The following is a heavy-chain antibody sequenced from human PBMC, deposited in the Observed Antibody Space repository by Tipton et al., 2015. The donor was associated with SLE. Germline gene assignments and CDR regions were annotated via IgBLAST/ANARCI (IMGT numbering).Heavy chain of an antibody. CDR1: GGSISSGSYY. CDR2: IYTSGST. CDR3: ARRSSSWHRWYDS. J-gene: IGHJ5*01. D-gene: IGHD6-13*01. Sequence: TLSLTCTVSGGSISSGSYYWSWIRQPAGKGLEWIGHIYTSGSTNYNPSLKSRVTISVDTSKNQFSLKLSSVTAADTAVYYCARRSSSWHRWYDSWGQGTLVTVSS. V-gene: IGHV4-61*09.